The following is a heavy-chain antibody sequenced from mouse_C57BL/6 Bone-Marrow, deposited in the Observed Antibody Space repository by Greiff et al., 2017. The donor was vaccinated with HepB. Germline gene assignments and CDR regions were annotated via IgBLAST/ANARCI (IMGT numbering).Heavy chain of an antibody. J-gene: IGHJ2*01. CDR1: GYAFSSSW. V-gene: IGHV1-82*01. Sequence: VQLQQSGPELVKPGASVKISCKASGYAFSSSWMNWVKQRPGKGLEWIGRIYPGDGDTNYNGKFKGKAILTADKSSSTAYMQLSSLTSEDSAVYFCARDGYYFDYWGQGTTLTVSS. CDR3: ARDGYYFDY. D-gene: IGHD1-1*01. CDR2: IYPGDGDT.